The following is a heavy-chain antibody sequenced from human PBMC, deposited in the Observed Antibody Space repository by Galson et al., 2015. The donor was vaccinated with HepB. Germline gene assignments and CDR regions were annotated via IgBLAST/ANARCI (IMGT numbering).Heavy chain of an antibody. CDR1: GFTFSSYS. J-gene: IGHJ3*02. D-gene: IGHD6-13*01. CDR2: ISSSSSTI. Sequence: SLRLSCAASGFTFSSYSMNWVRQAPGKGLEWVSYISSSSSTIYYADSVKGRFTISRDNAKNSLYLQMNSLRDEDTAVYYCAAEARYSSSSDAFDIWGQGTMVTVSS. V-gene: IGHV3-48*02. CDR3: AAEARYSSSSDAFDI.